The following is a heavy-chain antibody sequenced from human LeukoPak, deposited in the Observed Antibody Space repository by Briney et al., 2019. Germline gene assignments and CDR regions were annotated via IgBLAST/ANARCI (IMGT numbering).Heavy chain of an antibody. V-gene: IGHV3-21*01. CDR3: ARSYSSSRGTFDY. CDR1: GFTFSSYG. D-gene: IGHD6-6*01. CDR2: ITSSSSYI. J-gene: IGHJ4*02. Sequence: PGRSLRLSCAASGFTFSSYGMHWVRQAPGKGLEWVSSITSSSSYIYYADSVKGRFTISRDNAKNSLYLQMNGLRAEDTAVYYCARSYSSSRGTFDYWGQGTLVTVSS.